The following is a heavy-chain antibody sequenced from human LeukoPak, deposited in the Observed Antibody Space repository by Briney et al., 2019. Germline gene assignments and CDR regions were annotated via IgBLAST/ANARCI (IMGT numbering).Heavy chain of an antibody. V-gene: IGHV4-39*07. D-gene: IGHD3-22*01. CDR1: SGSISTSNYY. CDR2: IFYSGST. Sequence: SETLSLTCTVSSGSISTSNYYWGWVRQPPGKALEWIGNIFYSGSTYYSPSLKSRVTISLDTSRNQFSLKLSSVTAADTAVYYCARDYYDNWFDPWGQGTLVTVSS. CDR3: ARDYYDNWFDP. J-gene: IGHJ5*02.